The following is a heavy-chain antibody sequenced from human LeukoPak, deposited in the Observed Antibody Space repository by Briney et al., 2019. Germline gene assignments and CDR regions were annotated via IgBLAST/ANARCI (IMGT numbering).Heavy chain of an antibody. CDR3: ARRLYDSSGYYLDY. CDR1: GGSISSSY. J-gene: IGHJ4*02. CDR2: IYYSGSS. Sequence: PSETLSLTCNVSGGSISSSYWSWIRQPPGKGLEWIGYIYYSGSSNYNPSLKSRVTISVDTSKNQFSLKVNSVTAADTAIYYCARRLYDSSGYYLDYWGQGTLVTVSS. D-gene: IGHD3-22*01. V-gene: IGHV4-59*01.